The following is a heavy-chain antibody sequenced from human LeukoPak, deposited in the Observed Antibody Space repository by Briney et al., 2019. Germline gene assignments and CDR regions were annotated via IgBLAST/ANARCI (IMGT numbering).Heavy chain of an antibody. D-gene: IGHD5-12*01. Sequence: PSETLSLTCTVSGGSISSGGYYWSWIRQHPGKGLEWIGYIYYSGSTYYNPSLKSRVTISVDTSKNQFSLTLSSVTAADPAVYYCARDSISGYDPTYYYYYGMDVWGQGTTVTVSS. CDR1: GGSISSGGYY. V-gene: IGHV4-31*03. CDR2: IYYSGST. J-gene: IGHJ6*02. CDR3: ARDSISGYDPTYYYYYGMDV.